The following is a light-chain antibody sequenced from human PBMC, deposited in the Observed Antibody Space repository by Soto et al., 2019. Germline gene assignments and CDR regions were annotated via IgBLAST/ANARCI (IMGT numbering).Light chain of an antibody. CDR2: GAS. CDR3: QQYGGSIT. V-gene: IGKV3-20*01. Sequence: EIVLTQSPGTLSLSPGERATLSCRASQSVSNTYLAWYQQKPGQAPRLLIYGASSRATGIPDRFSGSGSGTDFTLTISRLEPEDFAVYYCQQYGGSITFGQGTRLEIK. J-gene: IGKJ5*01. CDR1: QSVSNTY.